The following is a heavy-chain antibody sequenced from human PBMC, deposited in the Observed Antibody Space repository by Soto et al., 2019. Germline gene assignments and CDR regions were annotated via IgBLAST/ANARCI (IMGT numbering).Heavy chain of an antibody. V-gene: IGHV1-8*01. Sequence: QVQLVQSGAEVKRPGASLKVSCQASGYTFTTYDINWVRQAPGQGLEWMGWMNPYTGKAGYAQKFQGRVTMTRDNSISTAYMELSSLRSEDTAVYYCATSVGIAPTGEDGMDVWGQGTSVTVSS. D-gene: IGHD2-8*02. CDR2: MNPYTGKA. CDR1: GYTFTTYD. J-gene: IGHJ6*02. CDR3: ATSVGIAPTGEDGMDV.